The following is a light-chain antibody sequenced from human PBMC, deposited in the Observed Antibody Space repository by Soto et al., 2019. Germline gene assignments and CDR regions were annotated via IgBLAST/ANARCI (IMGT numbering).Light chain of an antibody. CDR2: SAS. V-gene: IGKV3-20*01. CDR3: QQYSSSPLT. Sequence: KLSVGAVSLSPGERATLSCRTSQSVSSSYLAWYQQKPGQAPRLLIHSASSRATGIPDRFSGSGSGTDFTLTISRLEPEDFAVYYCQQYSSSPLTFGGGSKVDIK. J-gene: IGKJ4*01. CDR1: QSVSSSY.